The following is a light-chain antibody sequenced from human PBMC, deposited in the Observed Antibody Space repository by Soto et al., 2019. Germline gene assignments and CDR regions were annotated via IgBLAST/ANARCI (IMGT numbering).Light chain of an antibody. Sequence: EIVMTQSPATLSVSPGERATLSCRASQSVSSNLAWYQQKPGQAPRLLIYGASTRATGIPARFSGSGSGTECTLTISSMQSEDVAVYYCPQHNNWPQRTFGQGTKVEIK. V-gene: IGKV3-15*01. CDR2: GAS. CDR3: PQHNNWPQRT. J-gene: IGKJ1*01. CDR1: QSVSSN.